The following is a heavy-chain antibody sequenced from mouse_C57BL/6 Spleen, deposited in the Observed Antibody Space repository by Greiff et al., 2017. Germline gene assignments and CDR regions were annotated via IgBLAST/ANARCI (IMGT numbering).Heavy chain of an antibody. J-gene: IGHJ4*01. CDR1: GYTFTDYE. CDR2: IDPETGGT. D-gene: IGHD2-1*01. V-gene: IGHV1-15*01. Sequence: QVQLQQSGAELVRPGASVTLSCKASGYTFTDYEMHWVKQTPVHGLEWIGAIDPETGGTAYNQKFKGKAILTADKSSSTAYMELRSLTSEDSAVYYCTVYSGNSGAMDYWGQGTSVTVSS. CDR3: TVYSGNSGAMDY.